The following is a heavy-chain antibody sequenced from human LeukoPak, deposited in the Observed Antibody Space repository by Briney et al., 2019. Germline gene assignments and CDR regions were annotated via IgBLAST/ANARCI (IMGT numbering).Heavy chain of an antibody. J-gene: IGHJ4*02. CDR3: TTDLGWRYYYDSSGYPNDY. D-gene: IGHD3-22*01. CDR2: ISYDGSNK. CDR1: GFTFSSYG. V-gene: IGHV3-30*03. Sequence: GGSLRLSCAASGFTFSSYGMHWVRQAPGKGLEWVAVISYDGSNKYCADSVKGRFTISRDNSKNTLYLQMNSLKTEDTAVYYCTTDLGWRYYYDSSGYPNDYWGQGTLVTVSS.